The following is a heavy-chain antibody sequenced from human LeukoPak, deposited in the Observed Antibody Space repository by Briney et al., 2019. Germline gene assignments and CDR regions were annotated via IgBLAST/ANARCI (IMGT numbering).Heavy chain of an antibody. CDR3: AKSTSSYSSSWLDY. J-gene: IGHJ4*02. V-gene: IGHV3-49*03. Sequence: GGSLRLSCTASGFTFGDYAMSWFRQAPGKGLEWVGFIRSKAYGGTTEYAASVKGRFTISRDDSKSIAYLQMNSLRAEDTAVYYCAKSTSSYSSSWLDYWGQGTLVTVSS. CDR1: GFTFGDYA. CDR2: IRSKAYGGTT. D-gene: IGHD6-13*01.